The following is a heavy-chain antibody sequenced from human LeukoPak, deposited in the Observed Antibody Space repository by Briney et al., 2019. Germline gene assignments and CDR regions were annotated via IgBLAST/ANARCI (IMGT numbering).Heavy chain of an antibody. Sequence: ASVKVSCKVSGYTLTKLSMHWVRQAPGKGLEWMGGFDPEDGETIYAQKFQGRVTMTEDTSTDTAYMELSSLRSEDTAVYYCATVGYCSSTSCYRLFDPWGQGTLVTVSS. D-gene: IGHD2-2*01. J-gene: IGHJ5*02. CDR1: GYTLTKLS. CDR2: FDPEDGET. V-gene: IGHV1-24*01. CDR3: ATVGYCSSTSCYRLFDP.